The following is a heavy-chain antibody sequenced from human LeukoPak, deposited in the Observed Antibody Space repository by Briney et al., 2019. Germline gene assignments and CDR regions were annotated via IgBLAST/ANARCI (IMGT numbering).Heavy chain of an antibody. V-gene: IGHV3-11*04. D-gene: IGHD6-13*01. Sequence: GGSLRLSCAASGFTFSDYYMSWIRQAPGKGLEWVSYISSSGSTIYYADSVKGRFTISRDNAKNSLYLQMNSLRAEDTAVYYCARHSSSRYMYYYYYYMDVWGKGTTVTVSS. J-gene: IGHJ6*03. CDR3: ARHSSSRYMYYYYYYMDV. CDR2: ISSSGSTI. CDR1: GFTFSDYY.